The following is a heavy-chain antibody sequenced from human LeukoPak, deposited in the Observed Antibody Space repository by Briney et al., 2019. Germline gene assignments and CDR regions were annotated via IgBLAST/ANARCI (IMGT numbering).Heavy chain of an antibody. V-gene: IGHV1-2*02. CDR3: ARSTGYYYYYYMDV. Sequence: ASVKVSCKASGYTFTGYYMHWVRQAPGQGLEWMGWINPNSGGTNYAQKFQGRVTVTRDTSINTAYMDLSGLRSDDTAVYYCARSTGYYYYYYMDVWGKGTTVTVSS. CDR2: INPNSGGT. J-gene: IGHJ6*03. D-gene: IGHD1-1*01. CDR1: GYTFTGYY.